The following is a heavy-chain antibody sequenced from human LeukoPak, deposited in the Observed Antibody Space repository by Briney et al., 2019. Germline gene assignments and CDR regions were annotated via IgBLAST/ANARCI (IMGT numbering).Heavy chain of an antibody. CDR1: GFTFSSYW. CDR3: ARDRSSSYSSSWYSWFDP. Sequence: PGGSLRLSCAASGFTFSSYWMHWVRQAPGKGLVWVSRINSDGSSTSYADSVKGRFTISRDNSKNTLYLQMNSLRAEDTAVYYCARDRSSSYSSSWYSWFDPWGQGTLVTVSS. J-gene: IGHJ5*02. D-gene: IGHD6-13*01. V-gene: IGHV3-74*01. CDR2: INSDGSST.